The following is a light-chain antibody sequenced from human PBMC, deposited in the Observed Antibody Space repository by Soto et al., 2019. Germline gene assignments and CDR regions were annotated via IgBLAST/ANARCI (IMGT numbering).Light chain of an antibody. CDR2: GAS. CDR3: LQDYSYPPWT. V-gene: IGKV1-6*01. CDR1: QGIRNA. J-gene: IGKJ1*01. Sequence: AIQMTQSPSSLSASVGDRVTITCRASQGIRNALGWYQQKPGKAPKLLISGASSLQSGVPSRFSGSGSGTDFTLTISSLQPEDFATYYCLQDYSYPPWTFGQGTKVEI.